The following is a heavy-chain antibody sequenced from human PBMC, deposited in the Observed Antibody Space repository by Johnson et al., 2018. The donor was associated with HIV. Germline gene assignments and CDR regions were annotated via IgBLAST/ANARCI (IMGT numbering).Heavy chain of an antibody. D-gene: IGHD3-22*01. V-gene: IGHV3-30*04. CDR3: TTYPNYYDNAFDI. CDR1: GFTFGTFA. J-gene: IGHJ3*02. Sequence: VQLVESGGGVVQPGRSLRLSCAASGFTFGTFAMHWVRQAPGKGLEWVAVISYEGSTKYYADSVKGRFTISRDNSKNTLYLQMNSLRAEDTAVYYCTTYPNYYDNAFDIWGQGTMVTVSS. CDR2: ISYEGSTK.